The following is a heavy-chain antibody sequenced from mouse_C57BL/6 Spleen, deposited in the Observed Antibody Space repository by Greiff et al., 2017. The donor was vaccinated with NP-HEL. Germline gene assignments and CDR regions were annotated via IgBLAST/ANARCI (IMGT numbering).Heavy chain of an antibody. V-gene: IGHV1-81*01. CDR1: GYTFTSYG. CDR2: IYPRSGNT. D-gene: IGHD2-3*01. Sequence: QVQLQQSGAELARPGASVKLSCKASGYTFTSYGISWVKQRPGQGLEWIGEIYPRSGNTYYNEKFKGKATLTADKSSSTAYMELRSLTSEDSAVYFCARKDDGYFYYFDYWGQGTTLTVSS. J-gene: IGHJ2*01. CDR3: ARKDDGYFYYFDY.